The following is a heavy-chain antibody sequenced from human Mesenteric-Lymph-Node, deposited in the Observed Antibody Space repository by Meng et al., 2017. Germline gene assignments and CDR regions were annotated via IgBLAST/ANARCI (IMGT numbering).Heavy chain of an antibody. D-gene: IGHD6-19*01. V-gene: IGHV1-8*01. CDR2: MNPNRGTT. CDR3: ATGVADFEY. J-gene: IGHJ4*02. CDR1: GYTFTSYD. Sequence: QGQLVQAGAEEKKPGASVKVACKASGYTFTSYDINWVRQGTGQGLGWMGWMNPNRGTTGYAQKFQGRVTMTRNISKSTAYMDLSSLRSEDTAVYYCATGVADFEYWGQGTLVTVSS.